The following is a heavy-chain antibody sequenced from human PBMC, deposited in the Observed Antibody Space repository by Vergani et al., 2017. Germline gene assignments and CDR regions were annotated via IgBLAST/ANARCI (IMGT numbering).Heavy chain of an antibody. J-gene: IGHJ6*02. D-gene: IGHD5-12*01. CDR3: AKANPRNSGYDYLYYYHAMDV. CDR1: GFTFNPYA. V-gene: IGHV3-23*01. CDR2: ISGSGGRP. Sequence: EVQLLESGGDLVQPGGSLRLSCAASGFTFNPYAMNWVGQAPGTGLEWGSGISGSGGRPYYAGSVKGRFTISRDSSKNTLYLQMNSLSAGDTAVYYCAKANPRNSGYDYLYYYHAMDVWGQGTTVTVSS.